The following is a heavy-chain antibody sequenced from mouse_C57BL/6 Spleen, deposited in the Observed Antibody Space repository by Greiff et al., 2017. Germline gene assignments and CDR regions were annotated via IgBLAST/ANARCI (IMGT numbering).Heavy chain of an antibody. Sequence: QVQLQQSGAELVRPGASVTLSCKASGYTFTDYEMHWVKQTPVHGLEWIGAIDPETGGTAYNQKFKGKAILTADKSSSTAYMELRSLTSEDSAVYYCTRWEDYYGRSYGCADWGQGTRVTVSA. J-gene: IGHJ3*01. CDR1: GYTFTDYE. V-gene: IGHV1-15*01. CDR3: TRWEDYYGRSYGCAD. D-gene: IGHD1-1*01. CDR2: IDPETGGT.